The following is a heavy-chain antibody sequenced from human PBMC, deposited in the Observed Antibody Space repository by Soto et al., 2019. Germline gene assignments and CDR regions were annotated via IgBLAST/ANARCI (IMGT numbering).Heavy chain of an antibody. J-gene: IGHJ6*02. CDR1: GFSLSTSGMR. CDR2: IDWDDDK. D-gene: IGHD6-6*01. Sequence: SGPTLVNPTQTLTLTCTFSGFSLSTSGMRVSWIRQPPGKALEWLARIDWDDDKFYSTSLKTRLTISKDTSKNQVVLTMTNMDPVDTATYYCARMSPHTRIAAHPNKGYYYGMDVWRQGNTVXV. CDR3: ARMSPHTRIAAHPNKGYYYGMDV. V-gene: IGHV2-70*04.